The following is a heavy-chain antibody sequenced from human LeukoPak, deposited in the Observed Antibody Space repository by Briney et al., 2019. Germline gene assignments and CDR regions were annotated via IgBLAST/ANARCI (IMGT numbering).Heavy chain of an antibody. Sequence: SETLSLTCTVSGGSISSHYWSRIRQPPGKGLEWIGHIYYSGSTNYNPSLKSRVTIPVDTSKNQFSLKLSSVTAADTAVYYCARDGLPSIAARRAFDIWGQGTMVTVSS. CDR2: IYYSGST. V-gene: IGHV4-59*11. CDR1: GGSISSHY. J-gene: IGHJ3*02. D-gene: IGHD6-6*01. CDR3: ARDGLPSIAARRAFDI.